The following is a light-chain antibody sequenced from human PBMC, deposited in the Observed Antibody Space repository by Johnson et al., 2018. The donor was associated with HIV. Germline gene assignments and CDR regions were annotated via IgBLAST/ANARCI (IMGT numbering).Light chain of an antibody. CDR1: SSNIGSNY. J-gene: IGLJ1*01. CDR3: GTWDSSLSAGV. Sequence: QSVLTQPPSVSAAPGQKVTISCSGSSSNIGSNYVSWYQQVPGTAPKLLIYDNNKRPSGIPDRFSGSKSGTSVTLAITGLQTGDEADYYCGTWDSSLSAGVFGTATKVTVL. CDR2: DNN. V-gene: IGLV1-51*01.